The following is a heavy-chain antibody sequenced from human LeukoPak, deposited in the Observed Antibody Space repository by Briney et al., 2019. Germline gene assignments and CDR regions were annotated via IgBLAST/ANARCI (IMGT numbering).Heavy chain of an antibody. CDR1: GDSISSYY. J-gene: IGHJ4*02. Sequence: PSETLSLTCTVSGDSISSYYWSWIRQPPGKGLEWIGYIYYSGSTNYNPSLKSRVTISVDTSKNQFSLKLSSVTAADTAVYYCARLSGSGSRRKEGYYFDYWGQGTLVTVSS. V-gene: IGHV4-59*08. CDR2: IYYSGST. D-gene: IGHD3-10*01. CDR3: ARLSGSGSRRKEGYYFDY.